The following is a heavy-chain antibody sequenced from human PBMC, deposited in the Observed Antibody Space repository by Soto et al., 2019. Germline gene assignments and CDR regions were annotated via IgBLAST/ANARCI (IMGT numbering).Heavy chain of an antibody. Sequence: EVQLVESGGGLVKPGGSLRLSCVVSGFNFRSHSMNWVRQAPGKGLEWVSSISSGSSYIYYADSVRGRFTVSRDNGKHSLYLQMNGLRAEDTAVYYCARDIVSTTETYWGQGTLVTVSS. CDR3: ARDIVSTTETY. V-gene: IGHV3-21*01. J-gene: IGHJ4*02. CDR2: ISSGSSYI. CDR1: GFNFRSHS. D-gene: IGHD5-12*01.